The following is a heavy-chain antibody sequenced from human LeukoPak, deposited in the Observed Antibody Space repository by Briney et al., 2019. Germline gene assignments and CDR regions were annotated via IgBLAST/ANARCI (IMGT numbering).Heavy chain of an antibody. CDR3: ARDYPEQRGYSYGHFKQAFDY. CDR1: GFTFSSYS. J-gene: IGHJ4*02. Sequence: GGSLRLSCAASGFTFSSYSMNWVRQAPGKGLEWVSSISSSSSYIYYADSVKGRFTISRDNAKSSLYLQMNSLRSEDTAVYYCARDYPEQRGYSYGHFKQAFDYWGQGTLVTVSS. D-gene: IGHD5-18*01. V-gene: IGHV3-21*04. CDR2: ISSSSSYI.